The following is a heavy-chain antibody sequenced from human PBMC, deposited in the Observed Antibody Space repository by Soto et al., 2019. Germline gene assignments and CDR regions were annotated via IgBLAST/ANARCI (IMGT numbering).Heavy chain of an antibody. V-gene: IGHV3-53*01. Sequence: AGGSLRLSCAASGFTVNSNYMGWVRQNPGMRLLWLSLIYTVGSTYYSVSVKGRFTISRDHSKHTLHLQMHSLRAEHTAIYYCARAVSARRFYYWGQGPLVTVSS. J-gene: IGHJ4*02. CDR1: GFTVNSNY. CDR2: IYTVGST. D-gene: IGHD6-6*01. CDR3: ARAVSARRFYY.